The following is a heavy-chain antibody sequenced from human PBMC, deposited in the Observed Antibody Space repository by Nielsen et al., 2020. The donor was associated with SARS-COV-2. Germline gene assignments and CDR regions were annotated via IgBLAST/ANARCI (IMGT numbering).Heavy chain of an antibody. Sequence: GSLKISCAASGFTFSSYSMNWVRQAPGKGLEWVSSISSSSSYIYYADSVKGRFAISRDNAKNSLYLQMNSLRAEDTAVYYCARAYYYYYGMDVWGQGTTVTVSS. CDR1: GFTFSSYS. CDR2: ISSSSSYI. V-gene: IGHV3-21*01. J-gene: IGHJ6*02. CDR3: ARAYYYYYGMDV.